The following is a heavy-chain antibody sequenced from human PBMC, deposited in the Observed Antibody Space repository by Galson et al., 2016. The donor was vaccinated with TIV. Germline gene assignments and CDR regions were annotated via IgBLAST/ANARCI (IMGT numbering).Heavy chain of an antibody. CDR1: GFSLNSHGMC. CDR3: VRTPYGDSFGWYFDL. CDR2: IDWDGDE. J-gene: IGHJ2*01. D-gene: IGHD4-17*01. V-gene: IGHV2-70*11. Sequence: PALVKPTQTLTLTCTFSGFSLNSHGMCVSWIRQPPGKAREWLARIDWDGDEYFSTFLQTRLSISKYTAKNQVVFTMTNMYPVDTATYYCVRTPYGDSFGWYFDLWGRGTLVTVSS.